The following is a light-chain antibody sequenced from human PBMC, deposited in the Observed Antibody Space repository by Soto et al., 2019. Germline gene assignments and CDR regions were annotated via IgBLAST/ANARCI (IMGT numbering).Light chain of an antibody. J-gene: IGKJ1*01. CDR2: EAS. CDR1: QSISGS. CDR3: QQYNGYWT. V-gene: IGKV1-5*03. Sequence: DIQMTQSPSTLSASVGDRVTITCRASQSISGSLAWYQQKPGKAPKLLIYEASNLKSGVPSRFSGSGSGTEYTLTISSLQHDDSASYYCQQYNGYWTFGQGPRVEIK.